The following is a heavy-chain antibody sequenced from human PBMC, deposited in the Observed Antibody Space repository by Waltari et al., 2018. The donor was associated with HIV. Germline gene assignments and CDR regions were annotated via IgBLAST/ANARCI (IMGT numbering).Heavy chain of an antibody. CDR3: ATDFSGMVRAYSYYSLDV. V-gene: IGHV1-24*01. CDR1: GYTLTDLS. Sequence: QVQLVQSGAEVKMPGASVKVSCKVSGYTLTDLSMHWVRQAPGKGLEWMGNFDPEDDETIYAQKFQGRITMTEDTSSDTAYMELSSLTSGDTAVYYCATDFSGMVRAYSYYSLDVWGQGTTVTVSS. D-gene: IGHD3-10*01. J-gene: IGHJ6*02. CDR2: FDPEDDET.